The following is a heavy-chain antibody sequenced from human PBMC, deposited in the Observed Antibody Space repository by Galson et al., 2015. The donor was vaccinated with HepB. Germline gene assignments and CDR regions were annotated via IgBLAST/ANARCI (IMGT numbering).Heavy chain of an antibody. V-gene: IGHV3-7*03. D-gene: IGHD5-18*01. J-gene: IGHJ6*02. Sequence: SLRLSCAASGVTFSSYWMSWVRQAPGKGLQWVANMRQDGGEKYYLDSVKGRFTISRDNAKNSLYLQMNSLRVEDTAVYYCTTFDAAMIAKSFGVGVWGQGTTVTVS. CDR2: MRQDGGEK. CDR1: GVTFSSYW. CDR3: TTFDAAMIAKSFGVGV.